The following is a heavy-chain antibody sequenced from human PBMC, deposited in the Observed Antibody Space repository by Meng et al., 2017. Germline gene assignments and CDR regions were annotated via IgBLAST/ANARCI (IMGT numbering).Heavy chain of an antibody. V-gene: IGHV1-18*01. Sequence: QVQLVQSGAEVKKPGASVKVSCNASAHTLSSDGFAWVWQAPGQGLEWMGWINAYNGYTDYAQKFLGRVTLTTDTSTNTGYMELRSLTSDDTAVYYCATRGNPYLDCWGQGTLVTVSS. J-gene: IGHJ4*02. CDR3: ATRGNPYLDC. CDR1: AHTLSSDG. CDR2: INAYNGYT.